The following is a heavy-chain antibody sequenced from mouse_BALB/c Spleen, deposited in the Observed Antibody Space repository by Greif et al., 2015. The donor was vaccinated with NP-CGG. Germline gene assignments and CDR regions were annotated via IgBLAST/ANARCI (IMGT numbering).Heavy chain of an antibody. CDR3: ARLEKLGRASAMDY. CDR1: GFAFSSYD. V-gene: IGHV5-12-1*01. D-gene: IGHD4-1*01. J-gene: IGHJ4*01. CDR2: ISSGGGST. Sequence: EVKLMESGGGLVKPGGSLKLSCAASGFAFSSYDMSWVRQTPEKRLEWVAYISSGGGSTYYPDTVKGRFTISRDNAKNTLYLQMSSLKSEDTAMYYCARLEKLGRASAMDYWGQGTSVTVSS.